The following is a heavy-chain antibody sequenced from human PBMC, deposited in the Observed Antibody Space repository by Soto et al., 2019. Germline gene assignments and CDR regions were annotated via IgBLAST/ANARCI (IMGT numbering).Heavy chain of an antibody. CDR2: ISGSGGNA. CDR3: AKDGASGSYPPYYYFGMDV. V-gene: IGHV3-23*01. Sequence: GGSLRLSCTASGGTFSSYAMSWVRQAPGKGLEWVSTISGSGGNAYYADSVKGRFSISRDNSKNTLRLQMDSLRADDTAVYYCAKDGASGSYPPYYYFGMDVWGQGTTVTVSS. CDR1: GGTFSSYA. J-gene: IGHJ6*02. D-gene: IGHD1-26*01.